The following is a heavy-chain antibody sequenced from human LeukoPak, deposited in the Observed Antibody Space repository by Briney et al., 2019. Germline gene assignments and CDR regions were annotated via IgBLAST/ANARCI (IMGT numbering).Heavy chain of an antibody. J-gene: IGHJ5*02. CDR1: GGTFSSYA. CDR2: IIPIFGTA. D-gene: IGHD4-17*01. CDR3: ATSGVKSVTTHGP. V-gene: IGHV1-69*13. Sequence: SVKVSCKASGGTFSSYAISWVRQAPGQGLEWMGGIIPIFGTANYAQRFQGRVTITADESTSTAYMELSSLRAEDTAVYYCATSGVKSVTTHGPWGQGTLVTVSS.